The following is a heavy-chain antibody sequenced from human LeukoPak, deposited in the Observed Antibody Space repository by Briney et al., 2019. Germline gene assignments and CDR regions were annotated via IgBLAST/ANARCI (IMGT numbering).Heavy chain of an antibody. J-gene: IGHJ3*02. D-gene: IGHD3-3*01. V-gene: IGHV1-24*01. CDR3: AKSRFLEWLGAFDI. CDR2: FDPEDGET. CDR1: GYTLTELS. Sequence: ASVKVSCKVSGYTLTELSMHWVRQAPGKGLEWMGGFDPEDGETIYAQKFQGRVTMTEDTSTDTACMELSSLRSEDTAVYYCAKSRFLEWLGAFDIWGQGTMVTVSS.